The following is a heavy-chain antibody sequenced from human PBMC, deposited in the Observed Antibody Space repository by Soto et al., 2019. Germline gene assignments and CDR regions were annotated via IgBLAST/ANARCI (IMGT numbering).Heavy chain of an antibody. CDR1: GFTVSSNY. Sequence: PGGSLRLSCAASGFTVSSNYIGWVRKAPGKVLEWVSVIYSGGSTYYADSVKGRFTISRHNSKNTLYLQMNSLRAEDTAVYYCARELGYCSSTSCSYYFDYWGQGTLVTVSS. CDR3: ARELGYCSSTSCSYYFDY. CDR2: IYSGGST. D-gene: IGHD2-2*01. J-gene: IGHJ4*02. V-gene: IGHV3-53*04.